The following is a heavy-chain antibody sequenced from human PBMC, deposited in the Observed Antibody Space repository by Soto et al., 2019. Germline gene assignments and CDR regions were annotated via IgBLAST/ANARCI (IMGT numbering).Heavy chain of an antibody. J-gene: IGHJ6*03. CDR1: GFTFSSYG. V-gene: IGHV3-33*01. CDR2: IWYDGSNK. CDR3: ARDAALEVVPAAILRYMDV. D-gene: IGHD2-2*02. Sequence: QVQLVESGGGVVQPGRSLRLSCAASGFTFSSYGMHWVRQAPGKGLEWVAVIWYDGSNKYYADSVKGRFTISRDNSKNTLYLQMNSLRAEDTAVYYCARDAALEVVPAAILRYMDVWGKGTTVTVSS.